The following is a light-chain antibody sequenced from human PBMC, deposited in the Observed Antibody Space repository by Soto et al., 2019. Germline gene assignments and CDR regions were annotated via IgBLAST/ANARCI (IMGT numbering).Light chain of an antibody. CDR1: QRVRSN. Sequence: EIVMTQSPVTLSVSPGERATLSCRASQRVRSNLAWYQQKPGQAPSLLIYGAFTRATGIPTRFSGTGSGTEFTLTISSLQSEDFALYYCQQYNDWPLTVGQGTKVEV. CDR3: QQYNDWPLT. CDR2: GAF. J-gene: IGKJ1*01. V-gene: IGKV3-15*01.